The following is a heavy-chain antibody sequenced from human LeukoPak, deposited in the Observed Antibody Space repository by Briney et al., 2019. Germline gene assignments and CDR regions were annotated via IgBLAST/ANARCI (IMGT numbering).Heavy chain of an antibody. V-gene: IGHV4-4*02. CDR3: ARGLPPIVVVTAMTDAFDI. Sequence: SETLSLTCGVSGGSVSSTNWWTWIRQPPGKGLEWIGEVHLDGRTNFNPSLKSRLTMTVDLSENHVSLKLTSVTAADTAVYYCARGLPPIVVVTAMTDAFDIWGQGTMVTVSS. CDR2: VHLDGRT. CDR1: GGSVSSTNW. D-gene: IGHD2-21*02. J-gene: IGHJ3*02.